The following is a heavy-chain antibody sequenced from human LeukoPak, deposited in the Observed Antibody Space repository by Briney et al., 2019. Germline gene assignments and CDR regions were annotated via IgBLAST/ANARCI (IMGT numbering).Heavy chain of an antibody. V-gene: IGHV3-48*04. CDR3: ARDLGRMTDPRNWHLDL. CDR1: GFPLSSSN. J-gene: IGHJ2*01. Sequence: PGGSLRLSCAASGFPLSSSNINWVRQAPGKCLEWVSYISGSGNTIYYIDSVKGRFTVTRDNAKNSLYLQMNSLRAEDTAVYYCARDLGRMTDPRNWHLDLWGRGTLVAVSS. D-gene: IGHD1-14*01. CDR2: ISGSGNTI.